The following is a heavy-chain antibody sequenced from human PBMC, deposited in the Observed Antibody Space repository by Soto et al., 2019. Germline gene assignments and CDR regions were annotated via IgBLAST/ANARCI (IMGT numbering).Heavy chain of an antibody. D-gene: IGHD3-22*01. CDR1: GCTFSSYT. J-gene: IGHJ4*02. V-gene: IGHV1-2*04. Sequence: ASVKVSCKASGCTFSSYTISWVRQAPGQGLEWMGRINPNSGGTNYAQKFQGWVTMTRDTSISTAYMELSRLRSDDTAVYYCARDVSPYYYDSSGYLSYWGQGTLVTVSS. CDR3: ARDVSPYYYDSSGYLSY. CDR2: INPNSGGT.